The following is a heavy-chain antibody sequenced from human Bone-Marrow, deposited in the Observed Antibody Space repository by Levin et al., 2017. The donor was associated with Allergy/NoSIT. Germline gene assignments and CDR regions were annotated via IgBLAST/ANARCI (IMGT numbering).Heavy chain of an antibody. CDR1: GFTFSDHY. CDR3: ARGVTSMAALDYFDF. J-gene: IGHJ4*02. CDR2: ISGGGDFM. D-gene: IGHD2-21*02. Sequence: GGSLRLSCAASGFTFSDHYMSWIRQAPGKGLDWVSYISGGGDFMYYADSVKGRFTISRDNAKKSLYLQMNSLRAEDAAVYYCARGVTSMAALDYFDFWGQGTLVTVSS. V-gene: IGHV3-11*01.